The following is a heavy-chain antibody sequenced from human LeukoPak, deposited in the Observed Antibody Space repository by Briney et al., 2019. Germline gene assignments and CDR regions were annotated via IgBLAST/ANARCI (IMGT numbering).Heavy chain of an antibody. CDR2: ISGSGGGT. CDR1: GFTFSSYA. D-gene: IGHD5-24*01. V-gene: IGHV3-23*01. Sequence: GGSLRLSCAASGFTFSSYAMSWLRQAPGKGLELVSAISGSGGGTYYADSVKGRFTISRANSKNTLYLQMNSLRAEDRAVYYCAKVPPEMATIPLLDYWGQGTLVTVSS. CDR3: AKVPPEMATIPLLDY. J-gene: IGHJ4*02.